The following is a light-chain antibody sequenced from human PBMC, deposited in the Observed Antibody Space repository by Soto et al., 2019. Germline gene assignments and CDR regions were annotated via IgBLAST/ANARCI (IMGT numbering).Light chain of an antibody. J-gene: IGLJ2*01. CDR2: GNS. CDR3: QSYDSSLSVYVV. CDR1: SSNIGAGYD. V-gene: IGLV1-40*01. Sequence: QSVLTQPPSVSGAPGQRVTISCTGSSSNIGAGYDVHWYQQFPGTAPKLLIYGNSNRPSGVPDRFSGSKSGTSASLAITRLQAEDEADYYCQSYDSSLSVYVVFGGGTKLTVL.